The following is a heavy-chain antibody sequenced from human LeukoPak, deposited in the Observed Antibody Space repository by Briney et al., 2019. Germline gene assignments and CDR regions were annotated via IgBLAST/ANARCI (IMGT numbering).Heavy chain of an antibody. CDR1: GFTFSNAW. Sequence: GGSLRLSCAASGFTFSNAWMSWVRQAPGKGLEWVGRIKSKTDGGTTDYAAPVKGRFTISRDDSKNTLYLQMNSLRAEDTAVYYCARGGYSYGYGPFSTKHTDYWGQGTLVTVSS. D-gene: IGHD5-18*01. J-gene: IGHJ4*02. CDR3: ARGGYSYGYGPFSTKHTDY. CDR2: IKSKTDGGTT. V-gene: IGHV3-15*01.